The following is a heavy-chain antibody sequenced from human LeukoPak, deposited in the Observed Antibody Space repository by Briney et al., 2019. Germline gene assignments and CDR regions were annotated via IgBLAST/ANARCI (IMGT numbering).Heavy chain of an antibody. Sequence: GGSLRLSCAASGFTFSSYVMHWVRQAPGKGLEWVAIISYDGSNEYYADSVKGRFTISRDNSKNTLYLQMNSLRAADTAVYYCARGGSYYDSSGYCFDYWGQGTLVTVSS. V-gene: IGHV3-30*04. J-gene: IGHJ4*02. CDR2: ISYDGSNE. CDR1: GFTFSSYV. D-gene: IGHD3-22*01. CDR3: ARGGSYYDSSGYCFDY.